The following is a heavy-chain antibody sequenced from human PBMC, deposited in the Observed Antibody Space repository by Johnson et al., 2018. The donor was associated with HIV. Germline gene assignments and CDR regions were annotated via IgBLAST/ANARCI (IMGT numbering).Heavy chain of an antibody. CDR2: IQHDGSEK. CDR1: GFTFSYYW. CDR3: ARAIGDGYPGMKAFDI. V-gene: IGHV3-7*02. J-gene: IGHJ3*02. D-gene: IGHD5-24*01. Sequence: VQLVESGGGLVQPGGSLRLSCAVSGFTFSYYWMSWVRQAPGKGLEWVANIQHDGSEKYYVDSVKGRFTISRDNSKNTLYLHMNSLRAGDTAVYYCARAIGDGYPGMKAFDIWGQGTMVTVSS.